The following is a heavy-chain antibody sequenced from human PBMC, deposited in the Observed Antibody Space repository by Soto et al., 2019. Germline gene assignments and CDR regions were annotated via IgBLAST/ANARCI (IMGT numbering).Heavy chain of an antibody. CDR2: IHAGNGNT. CDR3: ARGVAFLDY. Sequence: QVQLVQSGADVEKPGASVKVSCEASGYTFSSYAIHWVRQAPGQGLEWMGWIHAGNGNTKYSQNFQGRVTITRDTSATTAYMELNSLRSEDTAVYYCARGVAFLDYWGQGTLVTVSS. J-gene: IGHJ4*02. V-gene: IGHV1-3*01. D-gene: IGHD2-15*01. CDR1: GYTFSSYA.